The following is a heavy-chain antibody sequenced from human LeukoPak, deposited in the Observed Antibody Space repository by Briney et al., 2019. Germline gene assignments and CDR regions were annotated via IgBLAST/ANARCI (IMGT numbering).Heavy chain of an antibody. CDR3: ARRPVSIAVAGTRHYWFDP. J-gene: IGHJ5*02. CDR1: GGSISSSSYY. V-gene: IGHV4-39*07. CDR2: IYYSGST. D-gene: IGHD6-19*01. Sequence: SETLSLTCTVSGGSISSSSYYWGWIRQPPGKELEWIGSIYYSGSTYYNPSLKSRVTISVDTSKNQFSLKLSSVTAADTAVYYCARRPVSIAVAGTRHYWFDPWGQGTLVTVSS.